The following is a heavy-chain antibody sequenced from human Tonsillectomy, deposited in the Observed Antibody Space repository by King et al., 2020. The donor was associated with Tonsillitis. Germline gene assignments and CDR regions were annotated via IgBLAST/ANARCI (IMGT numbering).Heavy chain of an antibody. CDR2: ISYDGSYK. CDR1: GFTFSSYG. J-gene: IGHJ4*02. Sequence: VQLVESGGGVVQPGRSLRLSCASSGFTFSSYGMHCVRQAPGKGLEWVAVISYDGSYKSYADSVKGRFTISRDNSKSTLYLQMNSLSAEDTAVYYCAKDAISSGWYYFDYWGQGTLVTVSS. D-gene: IGHD6-19*01. V-gene: IGHV3-30*18. CDR3: AKDAISSGWYYFDY.